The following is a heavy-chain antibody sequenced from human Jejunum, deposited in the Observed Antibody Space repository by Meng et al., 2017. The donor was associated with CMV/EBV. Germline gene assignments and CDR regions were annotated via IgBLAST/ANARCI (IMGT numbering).Heavy chain of an antibody. CDR2: VYSGGGTT. V-gene: IGHV3-23*03. Sequence: GTTFSSYAMAWVRQAPGKGLEWVAVVYSGGGTTDYADPVKGRFTISRDNSKNTLYLQMNSLRAEDTAVYYCAKEEGYTRPHYFDYWGQGTLVTVSS. CDR3: AKEEGYTRPHYFDY. J-gene: IGHJ4*02. CDR1: GTTFSSYA. D-gene: IGHD6-13*01.